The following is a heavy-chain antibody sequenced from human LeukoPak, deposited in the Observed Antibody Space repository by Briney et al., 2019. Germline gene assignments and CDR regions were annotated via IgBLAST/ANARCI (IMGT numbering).Heavy chain of an antibody. D-gene: IGHD2-2*01. J-gene: IGHJ6*03. V-gene: IGHV4-38-2*02. CDR3: ARSPIVVVPAAKRNYYYYMDV. Sequence: SETLSLTCTVSGYSISSGYYWGWIRQPPGKGLEWIGSIYHSGSTYYNPSLKSRVTISVDTSKNQFSLKLSSVTAADTAVYYCARSPIVVVPAAKRNYYYYMDVWGKGTTVTISS. CDR1: GYSISSGYY. CDR2: IYHSGST.